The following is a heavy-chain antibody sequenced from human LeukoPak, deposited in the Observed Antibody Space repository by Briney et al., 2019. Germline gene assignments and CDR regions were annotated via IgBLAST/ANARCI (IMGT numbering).Heavy chain of an antibody. CDR2: ISYDGSNK. D-gene: IGHD6-13*01. CDR3: TTVLSSNRYKLCVY. Sequence: PGRSLTLSCAASGFTFSSYAMHWVRQAPGKGLEWVAVISYDGSNKYYADSVKGRFTISRDNSKNTLYLQMNSLGAEDTAVYYCTTVLSSNRYKLCVYWGQGTLVTVSS. J-gene: IGHJ4*02. CDR1: GFTFSSYA. V-gene: IGHV3-30-3*01.